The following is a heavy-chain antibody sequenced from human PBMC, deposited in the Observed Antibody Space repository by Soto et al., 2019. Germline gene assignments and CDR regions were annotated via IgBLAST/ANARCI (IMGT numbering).Heavy chain of an antibody. V-gene: IGHV3-21*02. Sequence: EVQLVESGGGLVRPGVSLRLSCVVSGLTFSTYSMNWVRQTPGKGLEWVSSISRTSSYIYYRDSVKGRFTISRDNAKNSLSLEMNGLRVEDTAVYYCVSDQKREHFETSGPNWFATWGQGTLVTVSS. CDR2: ISRTSSYI. D-gene: IGHD6-19*01. CDR1: GLTFSTYS. J-gene: IGHJ5*02. CDR3: VSDQKREHFETSGPNWFAT.